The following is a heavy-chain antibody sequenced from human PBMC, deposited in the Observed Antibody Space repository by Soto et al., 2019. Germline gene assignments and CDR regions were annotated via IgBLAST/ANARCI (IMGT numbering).Heavy chain of an antibody. CDR3: ARVAYTSRATHWFDC. CDR2: IIPIFGTT. Sequence: QVQLVQSGAEVKKPGSSVKVSCKASGGTLTNYAVSWVRQAPGQGLEWMGDIIPIFGTTNYAQKFQGRVTIAADESTSTGYMELTNLRSEDTALYYCARVAYTSRATHWFDCWGQGTLVTVSS. CDR1: GGTLTNYA. D-gene: IGHD3-16*01. V-gene: IGHV1-69*01. J-gene: IGHJ5*01.